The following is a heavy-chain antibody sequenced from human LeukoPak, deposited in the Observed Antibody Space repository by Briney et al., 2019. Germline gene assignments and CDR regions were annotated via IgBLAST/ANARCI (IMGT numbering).Heavy chain of an antibody. CDR2: IDWDDDK. D-gene: IGHD6-19*01. CDR3: ARTGYSSGWYYFDY. J-gene: IGHJ4*02. Sequence: SGPALVKPTQTLTLTCTFSGFSLSTSGMCVSWIRQPPGKALEWLARIDWDDDKYYSTSLKTRLTISKDTSKSQVVLTMTNMDPVDTATYYCARTGYSSGWYYFDYWGQGTLVTVSS. CDR1: GFSLSTSGMC. V-gene: IGHV2-70*11.